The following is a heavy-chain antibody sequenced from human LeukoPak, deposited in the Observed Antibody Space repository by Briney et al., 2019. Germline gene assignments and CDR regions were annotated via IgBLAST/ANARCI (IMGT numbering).Heavy chain of an antibody. V-gene: IGHV4-30-2*01. CDR1: GGSITGGGFY. CDR2: VLYTGRT. CDR3: ARDIYGAAAAGTVV. J-gene: IGHJ4*02. D-gene: IGHD6-13*01. Sequence: PSETLSLTCTVSGGSITGGGFYWTWIRQPPGKGLEWIGFVLYTGRTEYSPSLQSRITISVDRSKNQFSLKLSSVTAADTAVYYCARDIYGAAAAGTVVWGQGTLVTVSS.